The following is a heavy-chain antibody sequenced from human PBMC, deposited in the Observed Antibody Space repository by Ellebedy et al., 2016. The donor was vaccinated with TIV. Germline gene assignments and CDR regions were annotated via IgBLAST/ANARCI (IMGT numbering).Heavy chain of an antibody. CDR3: ARHKYYYDGSGYPFYY. D-gene: IGHD3-22*01. Sequence: GSLRLXCTVSGGSISGAYWSWIRQPPGKELEWIGYIYYDGTTKYNPSLKSRVTMSVDTSKNEFSVQLSSVTAADTAVYYCARHKYYYDGSGYPFYYWGQGTLVTVSS. CDR2: IYYDGTT. CDR1: GGSISGAY. J-gene: IGHJ4*02. V-gene: IGHV4-59*08.